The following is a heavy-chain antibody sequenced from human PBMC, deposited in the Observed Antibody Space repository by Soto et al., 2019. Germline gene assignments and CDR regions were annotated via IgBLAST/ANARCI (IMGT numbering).Heavy chain of an antibody. CDR1: GFTFSDYY. CDR3: AGYGDTAHYYYYYMEV. V-gene: IGHV3-11*01. Sequence: GGSLRLSCAASGFTFSDYYMSWIRQAPGKGLEWVSYISSGSSTIYYADSVKGRFTISRDNAKNSLSLQMNSLRAEDTAVYYCAGYGDTAHYYYYYMEVWGKGTTVTVSS. D-gene: IGHD4-17*01. CDR2: ISSGSSTI. J-gene: IGHJ6*03.